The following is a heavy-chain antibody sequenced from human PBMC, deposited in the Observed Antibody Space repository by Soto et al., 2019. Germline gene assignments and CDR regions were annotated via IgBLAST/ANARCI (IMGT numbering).Heavy chain of an antibody. CDR3: ARGRGATQNNWFDP. V-gene: IGHV4-34*01. D-gene: IGHD1-26*01. CDR1: GGSFSDYY. CDR2: INHSGST. J-gene: IGHJ5*02. Sequence: PSETLSLTCAVYGGSFSDYYWSWIRQPPGKGLESIGEINHSGSTNYNPSLKSRVIISVDTSKNQFSLKLSSVTAADTAVYYCARGRGATQNNWFDPWGQGTLVTVSS.